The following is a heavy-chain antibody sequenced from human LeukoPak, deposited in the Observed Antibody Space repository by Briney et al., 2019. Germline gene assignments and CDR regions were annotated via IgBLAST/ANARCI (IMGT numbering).Heavy chain of an antibody. V-gene: IGHV3-30-3*01. D-gene: IGHD5-12*01. Sequence: GGSLRLSCAASGFTFSSYAMHWVRQAPGKGLEWVAVVSYDGSNKYYADSVKGRFTISRDNSKNTLYLQMNSLRAEDTAVYYCARTVATISNDAFDIWGQGTMVTVSS. J-gene: IGHJ3*02. CDR2: VSYDGSNK. CDR1: GFTFSSYA. CDR3: ARTVATISNDAFDI.